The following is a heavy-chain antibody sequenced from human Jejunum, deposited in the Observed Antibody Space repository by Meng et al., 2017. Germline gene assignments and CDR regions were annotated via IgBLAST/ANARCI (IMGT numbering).Heavy chain of an antibody. D-gene: IGHD1-1*01. Sequence: RLVMIGTKVKKPGRAAQVSYSASGGAFSSFASSWVLQDPGGGLEWMGGIIPYIGRANYAQNFRGRLTITADESTSTAYLEVSSMRSEDTAVYFCARGGVSYQLETRLAYWGQGTLVTVSS. CDR2: IIPYIGRA. V-gene: IGHV1-69*01. CDR1: GGAFSSFA. CDR3: ARGGVSYQLETRLAY. J-gene: IGHJ4*02.